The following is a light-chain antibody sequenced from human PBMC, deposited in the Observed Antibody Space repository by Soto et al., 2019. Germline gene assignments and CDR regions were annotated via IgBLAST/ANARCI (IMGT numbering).Light chain of an antibody. CDR3: QQANSFPIT. J-gene: IGKJ5*01. CDR1: QDISNY. CDR2: DAS. V-gene: IGKV1-33*01. Sequence: DIQMTQSPSSLSASVGDRVTITCQASQDISNYLNWYQQKPGKAPKLLIYDASNLETGAPSRFSGSGSGTDFTFTISSLQPEDFATYFCQQANSFPITFGQGARLEIK.